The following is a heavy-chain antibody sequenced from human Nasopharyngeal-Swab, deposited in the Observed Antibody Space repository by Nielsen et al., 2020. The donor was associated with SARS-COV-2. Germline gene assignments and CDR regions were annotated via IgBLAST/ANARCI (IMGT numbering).Heavy chain of an antibody. CDR3: AREVVGGLVDS. J-gene: IGHJ4*02. D-gene: IGHD1-26*01. CDR2: FSYTGIT. CDR1: GGSISSGSIRSYY. V-gene: IGHV4-61*01. Sequence: SETLSLTCTVSGGSISSGSIRSYYQSWSRQPPGKGLEWIGYFSYTGITNYNPSLKSRVTISVDMSKNQFSLKLSSVAAADTAVYYCAREVVGGLVDSWGQGTLVTVSS.